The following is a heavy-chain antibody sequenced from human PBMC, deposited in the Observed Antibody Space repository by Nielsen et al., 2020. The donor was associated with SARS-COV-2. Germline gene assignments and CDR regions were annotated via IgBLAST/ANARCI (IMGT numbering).Heavy chain of an antibody. Sequence: GGSLRLSFAAFGFTFSSYAMPWVRKAPGKGLQRAAVISYDACTKYYADSVKGRFTISRDNSKNTLELQMNRLRAEDTAGYYCSRDRKEMATIWSFYYYYGMDVWGQGTTVTVSS. CDR1: GFTFSSYA. J-gene: IGHJ6*02. D-gene: IGHD5-24*01. CDR3: SRDRKEMATIWSFYYYYGMDV. CDR2: ISYDACTK. V-gene: IGHV3-30*04.